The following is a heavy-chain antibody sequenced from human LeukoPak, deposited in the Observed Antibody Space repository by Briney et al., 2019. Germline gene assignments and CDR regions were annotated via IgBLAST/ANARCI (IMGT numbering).Heavy chain of an antibody. V-gene: IGHV3-21*01. CDR1: GFTFSRYS. D-gene: IGHD2-2*01. CDR2: ISSSSSYI. CDR3: ARASWGGYCSRTSCPFWD. J-gene: IGHJ4*02. Sequence: GGSLRLSCAASGFTFSRYSMNWVRQAPGKGLEWVSSISSSSSYIYYADSVKGRFTISRDNAKNSLYLQMNSLRAEDTAVYYCARASWGGYCSRTSCPFWDWGQGTLVTVSS.